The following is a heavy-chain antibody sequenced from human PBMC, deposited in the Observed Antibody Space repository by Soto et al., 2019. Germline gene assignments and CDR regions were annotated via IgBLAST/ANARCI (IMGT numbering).Heavy chain of an antibody. D-gene: IGHD3-10*01. V-gene: IGHV4-59*08. CDR2: IYYSGST. CDR1: GGSISSYY. Sequence: SETLSLTCTVSGGSISSYYWSWIRQPPGKGLEWIGYIYYSGSTNYNPSLKSRVTISVDTSKNQFSLKLSSVTAADTAVYYCARGSMVRGVTDYYYYYYMDVWGKGTTVTVSS. CDR3: ARGSMVRGVTDYYYYYYMDV. J-gene: IGHJ6*03.